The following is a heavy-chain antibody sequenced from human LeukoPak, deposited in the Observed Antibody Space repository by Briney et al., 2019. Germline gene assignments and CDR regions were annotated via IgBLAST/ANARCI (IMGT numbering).Heavy chain of an antibody. V-gene: IGHV3-48*01. Sequence: GGSLRLSCAASGFTFSSYSMNWVRQAPGKGLEWVSYISSSSSTIYYADSVKGRFTISRDNAKNSLYLQMNSLRAEDTAVYYCARDVNYGDPRYYYYYYMDVWGKGTTVTISS. D-gene: IGHD4-17*01. J-gene: IGHJ6*03. CDR2: ISSSSSTI. CDR3: ARDVNYGDPRYYYYYYMDV. CDR1: GFTFSSYS.